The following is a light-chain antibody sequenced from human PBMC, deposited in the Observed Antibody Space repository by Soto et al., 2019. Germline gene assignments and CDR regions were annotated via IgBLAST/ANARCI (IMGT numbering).Light chain of an antibody. CDR3: SSYTRSSAVV. CDR1: NNDIGSYNF. Sequence: QSALTQPASVSGSPGQSMTISCTGTNNDIGSYNFVSWYQHHPVKAPKLIISDVSNRPSGVSDRFSGSKSGNTASLTISGLQAEDEADYYCSSYTRSSAVVFGGGTKVTVL. V-gene: IGLV2-14*03. CDR2: DVS. J-gene: IGLJ2*01.